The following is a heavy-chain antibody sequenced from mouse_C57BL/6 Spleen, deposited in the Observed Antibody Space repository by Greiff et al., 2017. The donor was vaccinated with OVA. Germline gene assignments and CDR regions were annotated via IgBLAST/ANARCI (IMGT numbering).Heavy chain of an antibody. CDR2: ISSGSSTI. Sequence: EVHLVESGGGLVKPGGSLKLSCAASGFTFSDYGMHWVRQAPEKGLEWVAYISSGSSTIYYADTVKGRFPISRDNAKNTLFLQMTSLRSEDTAMYYCARGGIYYDDLLDYWGQGTTLTVSS. CDR3: ARGGIYYDDLLDY. V-gene: IGHV5-17*01. D-gene: IGHD2-13*01. CDR1: GFTFSDYG. J-gene: IGHJ2*01.